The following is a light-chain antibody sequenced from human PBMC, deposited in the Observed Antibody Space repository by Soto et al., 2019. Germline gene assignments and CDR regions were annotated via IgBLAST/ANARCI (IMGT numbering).Light chain of an antibody. CDR3: SSYAGSNNV. J-gene: IGLJ1*01. CDR2: EVS. CDR1: SSDVGGYNY. V-gene: IGLV2-8*01. Sequence: QSARTQPPSASGSPGQSVTISCTGTSSDVGGYNYVSWYQQRPGKAPKLMIYEVSKRPSGVPDRFSGSKSGNTASLTVSGLQAEDEADYYCSSYAGSNNVFGTGTKVTVL.